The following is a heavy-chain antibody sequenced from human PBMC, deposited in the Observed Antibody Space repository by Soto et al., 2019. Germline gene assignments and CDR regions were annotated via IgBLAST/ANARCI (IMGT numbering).Heavy chain of an antibody. CDR2: IYDSGNT. D-gene: IGHD1-26*01. V-gene: IGHV4-30-4*01. CDR1: GGSISDGAYY. Sequence: QVQLQESGPGLVKPSQTLSLTCTVSGGSISDGAYYWSWIRQPPGKGLEWIGHIYDSGNTYNNPSLQVRLTHTVDTSKHPFSLNPNFVAAPDPAGYFCGKGPSWDKIDQWGQGNLGTFAS. CDR3: GKGPSWDKIDQ. J-gene: IGHJ6*01.